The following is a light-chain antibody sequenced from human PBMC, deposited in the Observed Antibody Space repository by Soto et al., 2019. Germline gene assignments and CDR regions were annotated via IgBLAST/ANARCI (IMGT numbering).Light chain of an antibody. CDR1: QTINKY. Sequence: IQMTQSPSTLSASVGDRVTITCRASQTINKYLAWYQQKPGKAPNLLIYTASTLKSGVPSRFSGGGSGTEFTLTISSLQPDDFATYYCQQYNTFSSFGQGTKVDIK. CDR2: TAS. V-gene: IGKV1-5*03. J-gene: IGKJ1*01. CDR3: QQYNTFSS.